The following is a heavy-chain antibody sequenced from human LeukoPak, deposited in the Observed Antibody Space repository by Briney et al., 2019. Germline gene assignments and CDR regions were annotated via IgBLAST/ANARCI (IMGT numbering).Heavy chain of an antibody. CDR2: IYYSGNT. CDR1: GGSISSSAYY. Sequence: PSETLSLTCSVSGGSISSSAYYWVWIRQPPGQGLEWIGSIYYSGNTYYNPSLKSPVTISIDTSKNQFSLKLSSVTAADTAVYYCARGRRLIGPFDPWGQGTLVTVSS. CDR3: ARGRRLIGPFDP. D-gene: IGHD6-6*01. V-gene: IGHV4-39*07. J-gene: IGHJ5*02.